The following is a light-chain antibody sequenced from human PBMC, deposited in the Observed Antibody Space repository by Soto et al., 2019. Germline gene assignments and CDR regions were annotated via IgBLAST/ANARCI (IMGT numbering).Light chain of an antibody. V-gene: IGKV3-20*01. CDR2: AAS. J-gene: IGKJ1*01. CDR1: ETVTGKY. Sequence: EIVLTQSPCTLSLPPADRATLSCRASETVTGKYLAWYQQKVGQAPRLLIFAASNRATGIPDRFSGSGSGTDFTLTISRLEPEDFAMYYCQQYITSLSTFGQGTKVDIK. CDR3: QQYITSLST.